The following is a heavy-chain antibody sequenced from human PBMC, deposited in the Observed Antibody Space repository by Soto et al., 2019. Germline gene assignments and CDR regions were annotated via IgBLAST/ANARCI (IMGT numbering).Heavy chain of an antibody. D-gene: IGHD3-22*01. CDR3: ARRHVIPSYDSSGYYTMDFDY. J-gene: IGHJ4*02. CDR1: GGSISSSNW. Sequence: SETLSLTCAVSGGSISSSNWWSWVRQPPGKGLEWIGEIYHSGSTNYNPSLKSRVTISVDKSKNQFSLRLSSVTAADTAVYYCARRHVIPSYDSSGYYTMDFDYWGQGTLVTVSS. V-gene: IGHV4-4*02. CDR2: IYHSGST.